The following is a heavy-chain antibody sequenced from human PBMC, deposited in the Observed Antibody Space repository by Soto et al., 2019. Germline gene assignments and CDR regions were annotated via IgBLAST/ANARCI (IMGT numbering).Heavy chain of an antibody. Sequence: EVQLVESGGGLVQPGGSLRLSCAASGFTFSSYWMHWVRQAPGKGLVWVSRINSDGSSTSHADSVKGRFTISRDNAKNTLYLQMNSLRAEDTAVYYCAPDTYDIPGGMDVWGQGTTVTVSS. J-gene: IGHJ6*02. CDR3: APDTYDIPGGMDV. D-gene: IGHD3-9*01. V-gene: IGHV3-74*01. CDR1: GFTFSSYW. CDR2: INSDGSST.